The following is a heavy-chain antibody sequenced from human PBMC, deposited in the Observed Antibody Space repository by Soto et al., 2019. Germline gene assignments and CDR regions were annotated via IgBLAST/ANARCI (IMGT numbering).Heavy chain of an antibody. J-gene: IGHJ6*04. D-gene: IGHD2-15*01. Sequence: QVQLVQSGDEVRNPGSSGNVSCKASGYIFVNYGIAWVRQAPGQGLEWMGWISPYSGNTHYASKVQGRITMTTDTPTGTAYTDLASLTSDDTAVYYCAMVENNVTPTPQDVWGEVATVTLSA. CDR3: AMVENNVTPTPQDV. CDR1: GYIFVNYG. V-gene: IGHV1-18*01. CDR2: ISPYSGNT.